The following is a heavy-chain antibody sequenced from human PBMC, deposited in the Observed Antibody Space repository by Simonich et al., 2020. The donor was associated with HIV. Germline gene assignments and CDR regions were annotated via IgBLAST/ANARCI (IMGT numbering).Heavy chain of an antibody. Sequence: QVTLKESGPALVKPTQTLTLTCTFSGFSLSTSGMRVSWIRQPPGKALEWLARIDWDDDKFSRTSLKTRLTSSKDTSKNQVVLTMTNMDPVDTATYYCARTPIIRGIIVAFDIWGQGTMVTVSS. CDR2: IDWDDDK. V-gene: IGHV2-70*04. CDR1: GFSLSTSGMR. D-gene: IGHD3-10*01. J-gene: IGHJ3*02. CDR3: ARTPIIRGIIVAFDI.